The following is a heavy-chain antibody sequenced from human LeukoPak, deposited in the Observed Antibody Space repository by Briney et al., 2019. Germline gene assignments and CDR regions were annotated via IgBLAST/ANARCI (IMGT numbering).Heavy chain of an antibody. CDR3: ARPLNTGDVDAFSV. V-gene: IGHV4-59*08. CDR2: ISYIGST. Sequence: ETLSLTCTVSGGSISGYYWSWVRQPPGKGLEWIGYISYIGSTNYNPSLKSRVTISVDTSKNQFSLKVNAVTAADTAVYYCARPLNTGDVDAFSVWGQGTMVTVFS. D-gene: IGHD2-8*02. J-gene: IGHJ3*01. CDR1: GGSISGYY.